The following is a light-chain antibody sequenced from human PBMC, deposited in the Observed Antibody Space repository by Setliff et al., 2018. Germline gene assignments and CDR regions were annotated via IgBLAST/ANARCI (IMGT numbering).Light chain of an antibody. J-gene: IGLJ1*01. CDR3: CSYAGSSTFV. CDR1: SSDVGSYNL. V-gene: IGLV2-23*01. CDR2: DAS. Sequence: QSVLTQPASVSGSPGQSITISCTGSSSDVGSYNLVSWYQQRPAKAPKLMIYDASKRPSGVSIRFSGSKSGNTASLAISGLQAEDEADYYCCSYAGSSTFVFGTGTRSPS.